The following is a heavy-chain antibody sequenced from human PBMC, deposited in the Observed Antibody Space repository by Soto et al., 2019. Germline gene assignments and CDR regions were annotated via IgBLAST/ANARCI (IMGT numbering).Heavy chain of an antibody. Sequence: QVQLQESGPGLVKPSETLSLTCTVSGGSISSYYWSWIRQPPGKGLEWIGYIYYSGSTNYNPSLKGRVNISVDTSKNQFSLKLTSVTAADTAVYYCARRYGGNFDYWGQGTLVTVSS. CDR1: GGSISSYY. D-gene: IGHD1-26*01. V-gene: IGHV4-59*01. CDR3: ARRYGGNFDY. J-gene: IGHJ4*02. CDR2: IYYSGST.